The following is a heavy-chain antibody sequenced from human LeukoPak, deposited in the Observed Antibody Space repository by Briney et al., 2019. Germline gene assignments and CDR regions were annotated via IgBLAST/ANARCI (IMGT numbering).Heavy chain of an antibody. J-gene: IGHJ4*02. CDR2: IYYTGST. D-gene: IGHD6-6*01. Sequence: PSETLSLTCTVSGGSISSYYWSWIRQPPGKGLEWIGYIYYTGSTNYNPSLKSRVTISVDTSKNQFSLKLSSVTAADTAVYYCARYPRKYSNDWCFDYWGQGTLVTVSS. CDR3: ARYPRKYSNDWCFDY. CDR1: GGSISSYY. V-gene: IGHV4-59*08.